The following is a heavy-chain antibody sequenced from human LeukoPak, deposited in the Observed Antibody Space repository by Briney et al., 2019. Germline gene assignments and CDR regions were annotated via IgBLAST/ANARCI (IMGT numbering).Heavy chain of an antibody. CDR2: IWYDGSQR. V-gene: IGHV3-33*01. CDR3: ASDELRYPLD. Sequence: GGSLRLSCAASGFTFRSYGIHWVRQAPGKGLEWVAVIWYDGSQRHYADSVKGRFTISRDNSKKTVYLQMNSLRAEDTAVYYCASDELRYPLDWGQGTLVTVSS. J-gene: IGHJ4*02. D-gene: IGHD3-9*01. CDR1: GFTFRSYG.